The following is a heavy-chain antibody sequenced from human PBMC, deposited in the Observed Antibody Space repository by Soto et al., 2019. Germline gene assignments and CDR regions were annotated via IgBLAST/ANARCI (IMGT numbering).Heavy chain of an antibody. CDR1: GYTFTGHY. CDR3: GRYLKWSVEARRFDP. CDR2: INPSTGGT. Sequence: QVLLVQSGAEVKKPGASVKGSCKASGYTFTGHYLHWVRQAPGRGLEWMGWINPSTGGTNFAQEFQGRVTNTSDTSIRTVYLELSSLTSDDTAVYYCGRYLKWSVEARRFDPWGQGTHVTVSS. V-gene: IGHV1-2*02. D-gene: IGHD3-3*01. J-gene: IGHJ5*02.